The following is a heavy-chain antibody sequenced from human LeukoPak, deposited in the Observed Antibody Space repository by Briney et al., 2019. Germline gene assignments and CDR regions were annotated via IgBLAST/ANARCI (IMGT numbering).Heavy chain of an antibody. D-gene: IGHD3-10*01. J-gene: IGHJ6*03. CDR1: GYSISSGYY. CDR2: IYHSGST. CDR3: GRDVTMVRGVLDMDV. Sequence: SETLSLTCAVSGYSISSGYYWGWIRQPPGKGLEWIGSIYHSGSTYYNPSLKSRVTISVDTSKNQFSLKLSSVTAADTAVYYCGRDVTMVRGVLDMDVWGKGTTVTVSS. V-gene: IGHV4-38-2*02.